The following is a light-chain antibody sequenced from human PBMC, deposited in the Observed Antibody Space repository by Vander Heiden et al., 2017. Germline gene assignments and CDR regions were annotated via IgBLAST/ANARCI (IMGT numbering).Light chain of an antibody. V-gene: IGKV1-6*01. Sequence: SQMTQSPSSLSAPVGARVTITCRASQGIRNDLGWYQQKPGKAPQLLIYGAPSLHSGVPSRFSGSGSGTDFTLTISSLQPEDFATYYCLQDYKSPATFGQGTKVEIK. J-gene: IGKJ1*01. CDR2: GAP. CDR1: QGIRND. CDR3: LQDYKSPAT.